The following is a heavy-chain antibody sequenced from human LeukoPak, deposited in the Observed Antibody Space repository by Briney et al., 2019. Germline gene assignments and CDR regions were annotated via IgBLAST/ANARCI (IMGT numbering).Heavy chain of an antibody. V-gene: IGHV1-46*02. CDR1: GYTFNNYY. J-gene: IGHJ3*01. Sequence: ASVKVSCKASGYTFNNYYMHWVRQAPGQGLEWMGLINPSGGSTSYAQNFQGRVTMTRDTSTSTLYMELSSLRSEDTAVYYCARASIVVAPAATGVRHTNDAFDFWGQGTMVTVSS. D-gene: IGHD2-2*01. CDR2: INPSGGST. CDR3: ARASIVVAPAATGVRHTNDAFDF.